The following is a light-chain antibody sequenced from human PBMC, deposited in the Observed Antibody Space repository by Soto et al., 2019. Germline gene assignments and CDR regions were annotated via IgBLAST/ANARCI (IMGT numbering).Light chain of an antibody. CDR3: CSFALRSTLI. J-gene: IGLJ2*01. CDR1: SSDVGNYNL. Sequence: QSVLTQPASVSGSPGQSITISCTGTSSDVGNYNLVSWYQQYPGKAPKLMIYEGGKRPSGVSNRFSGSKSGNTASLTISGRQAEDEADYYCCSFALRSTLIFGGGTKVTGL. V-gene: IGLV2-23*01. CDR2: EGG.